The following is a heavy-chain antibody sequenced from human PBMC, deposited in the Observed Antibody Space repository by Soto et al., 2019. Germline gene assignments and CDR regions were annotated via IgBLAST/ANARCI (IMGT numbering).Heavy chain of an antibody. V-gene: IGHV3-74*01. CDR3: ARAQSIAVAGRFLNGDYGMDV. D-gene: IGHD6-19*01. J-gene: IGHJ6*02. CDR2: INSDGSST. CDR1: GFTFSSYW. Sequence: GGSLRLSCAASGFTFSSYWMHWVRQAPGKGLVWVSRINSDGSSTSYADSVKGRFTISRENAKNTLYLQMNSLRAEDTAVYYCARAQSIAVAGRFLNGDYGMDVWGQGTTVTVSS.